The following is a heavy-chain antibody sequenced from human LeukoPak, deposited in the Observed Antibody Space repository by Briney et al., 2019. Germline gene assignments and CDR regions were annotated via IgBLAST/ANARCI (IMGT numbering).Heavy chain of an antibody. CDR2: INPNSGGT. V-gene: IGHV1-2*02. Sequence: GSSVKVSCKASGGTFSSYAISWARQAPGQGLEWMGWINPNSGGTNYAQKFQGRVTMTRDTSISTAYMELSRLRSDDTAVYYCARAYYYDSSGTPDYWGQGTLVTVSS. CDR1: GGTFSSYA. J-gene: IGHJ4*02. CDR3: ARAYYYDSSGTPDY. D-gene: IGHD3-22*01.